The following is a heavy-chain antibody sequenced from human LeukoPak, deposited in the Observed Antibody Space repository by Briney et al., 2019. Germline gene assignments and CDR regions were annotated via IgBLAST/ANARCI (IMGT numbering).Heavy chain of an antibody. CDR2: IYYSGST. V-gene: IGHV4-59*01. J-gene: IGHJ6*03. CDR3: ARGGDCSSTSCYGNDYYYYYYVDV. D-gene: IGHD2-2*01. CDR1: GGSISSYY. Sequence: PSETLSPTCTVSGGSISSYYWSWIRQPPGKGLEWIGYIYYSGSTNYNPSLKSRVTISVDTSKNQFSLKLSSVTAADTAVYYCARGGDCSSTSCYGNDYYYYYYVDVWGKGTTATVSS.